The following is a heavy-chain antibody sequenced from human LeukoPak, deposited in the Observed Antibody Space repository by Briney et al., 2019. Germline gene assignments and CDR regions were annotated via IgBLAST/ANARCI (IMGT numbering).Heavy chain of an antibody. J-gene: IGHJ5*02. V-gene: IGHV4-38-2*02. Sequence: SETVSLTCSVSGYSVGRGFYWGWIRQSPGLGLQWLASIFHRGTTFYNPSLKSRLIISLDTSLNQFSLSLDSVTAADTAMYYCARGYYGSGSDCEGGWFDPWGPGILVTVSS. CDR3: ARGYYGSGSDCEGGWFDP. D-gene: IGHD3-10*01. CDR1: GYSVGRGFY. CDR2: IFHRGTT.